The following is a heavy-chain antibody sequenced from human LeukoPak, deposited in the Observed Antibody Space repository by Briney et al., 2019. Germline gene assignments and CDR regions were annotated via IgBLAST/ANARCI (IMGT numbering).Heavy chain of an antibody. D-gene: IGHD3-22*01. J-gene: IGHJ4*02. CDR1: GGSISRGGYY. V-gene: IGHV4-31*03. CDR2: IYYSGST. Sequence: PSETLSLTCTVSGGSISRGGYYWSWIRQHPGKGLEWIGYIYYSGSTYYNPSLKSRVTISVDTSKNQFSLKLNSVTAADTAVYYCARGGSSGYLYWGQGTLVTVSS. CDR3: ARGGSSGYLY.